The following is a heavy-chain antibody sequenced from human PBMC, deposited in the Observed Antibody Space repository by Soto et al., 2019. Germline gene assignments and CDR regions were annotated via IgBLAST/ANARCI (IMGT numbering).Heavy chain of an antibody. J-gene: IGHJ6*02. CDR1: GYTFTSYD. V-gene: IGHV1-8*01. D-gene: IGHD4-17*01. CDR3: ARGGFYGVRMVG. CDR2: MNPNSGNT. Sequence: ASVKVSCKASGYTFTSYDINWVRQATGQGLECMGWMNPNSGNTGYAQMFQGRVTMTRNTSISTAYMELSSLRSEDMAVYYCARGGFYGVRMVGWGQGTTVNVSS.